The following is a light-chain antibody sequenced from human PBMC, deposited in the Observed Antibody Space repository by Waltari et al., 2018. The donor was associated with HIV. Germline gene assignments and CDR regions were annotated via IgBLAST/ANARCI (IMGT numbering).Light chain of an antibody. CDR2: RNN. CDR1: SSSIGSNY. J-gene: IGLJ1*01. V-gene: IGLV1-47*01. CDR3: AAWDDSLSGYV. Sequence: QSVLTQPPSASGTPGQRVTISCSGSSSSIGSNYVSWYQQLPGTVPKLLIYRNNQRPSEVPDRFSGSKSGTSASLAISGLRSEDEADYYCAAWDDSLSGYVFGTGTKVTVL.